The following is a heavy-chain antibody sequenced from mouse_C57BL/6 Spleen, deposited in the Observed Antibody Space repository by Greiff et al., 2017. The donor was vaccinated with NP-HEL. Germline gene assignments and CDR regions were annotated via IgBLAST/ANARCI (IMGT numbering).Heavy chain of an antibody. D-gene: IGHD1-1*01. V-gene: IGHV1-53*01. CDR1: GYTFTSYW. Sequence: QVQLKQSGTELVKPGASVKLSCKASGYTFTSYWMHWVKQRPGQGLEWIGNINPSNGGTNYNEKFKSKATLTVDKSSSTAYMQLSSLTSEDSAVYYCARPRGYYGSSYGAMDYWGQGTSVTVSS. CDR2: INPSNGGT. J-gene: IGHJ4*01. CDR3: ARPRGYYGSSYGAMDY.